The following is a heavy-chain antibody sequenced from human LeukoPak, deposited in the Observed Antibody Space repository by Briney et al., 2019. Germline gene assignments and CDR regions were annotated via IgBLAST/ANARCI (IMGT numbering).Heavy chain of an antibody. Sequence: ASVKVSCTASGYTFTGYYMHWVRQAPGQGLGWMGWINPNSGGTNYAQKFQGRVTMTRDTSISTAYMELSRLRSDDTAVYYCARGRGSYYGAWFDPWGQGTLVTVSS. CDR1: GYTFTGYY. J-gene: IGHJ5*02. D-gene: IGHD1-26*01. CDR2: INPNSGGT. CDR3: ARGRGSYYGAWFDP. V-gene: IGHV1-2*02.